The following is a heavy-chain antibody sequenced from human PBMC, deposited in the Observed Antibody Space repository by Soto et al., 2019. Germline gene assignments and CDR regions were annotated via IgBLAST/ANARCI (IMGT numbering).Heavy chain of an antibody. Sequence: QLQLQESGPGLVKPSETLSLTCTVSGGSISRSTSYWGWIRQPPGKGLEWIGSINYSGSTYYRPSLRSRGTMSADTAKTQFSRQLRSVTAAGTAVYYCARPVNYYYYYMDVLGIATMVTVS. CDR1: GGSISRSTSY. CDR2: INYSGST. V-gene: IGHV4-39*01. CDR3: ARPVNYYYYYMDV. J-gene: IGHJ6*03.